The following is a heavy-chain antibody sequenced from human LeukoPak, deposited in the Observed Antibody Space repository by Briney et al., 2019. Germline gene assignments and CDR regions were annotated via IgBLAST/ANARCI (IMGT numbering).Heavy chain of an antibody. J-gene: IGHJ4*02. CDR2: IYYSGST. Sequence: SETLSLTCTVSGGSISSYYWSWIRQPPGKGLEWIGYIYYSGSTNYNPSLKSRVTISVDRSKNQFSLKLSSVTAADTAVYYCARDLGEGYFDYWGQGTLVTVSS. CDR3: ARDLGEGYFDY. CDR1: GGSISSYY. V-gene: IGHV4-59*12. D-gene: IGHD3-16*01.